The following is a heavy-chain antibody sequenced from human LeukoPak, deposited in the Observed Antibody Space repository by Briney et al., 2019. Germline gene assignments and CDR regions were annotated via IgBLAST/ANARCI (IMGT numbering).Heavy chain of an antibody. D-gene: IGHD3-22*01. V-gene: IGHV3-23*01. CDR1: GFTFSYYA. Sequence: QTAGTLRLSCGASGFTFSYYAMSWVRQAPGKGLEWVSAISGGAGSTYYTDSVKGRFTISRDNSKSKLYLQMNNLRAEDAAVYYCARHGGMVVIITLASWGQGTLVTVSS. CDR3: ARHGGMVVIITLAS. J-gene: IGHJ4*02. CDR2: ISGGAGST.